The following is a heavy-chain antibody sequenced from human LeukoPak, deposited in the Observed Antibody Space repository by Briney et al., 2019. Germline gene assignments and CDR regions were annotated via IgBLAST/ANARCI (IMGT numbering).Heavy chain of an antibody. CDR1: GYTFISYG. V-gene: IGHV1-18*01. D-gene: IGHD3-10*01. Sequence: ASVKVSCKASGYTFISYGITWVRQAPGHGLEWMGWISAHDGNTKYAQEFQGRVTMTTDTPTSTAYMELRSLRSDDTAFYYCARASDSGSFFHLHWGQGTLVTVSS. J-gene: IGHJ4*02. CDR3: ARASDSGSFFHLH. CDR2: ISAHDGNT.